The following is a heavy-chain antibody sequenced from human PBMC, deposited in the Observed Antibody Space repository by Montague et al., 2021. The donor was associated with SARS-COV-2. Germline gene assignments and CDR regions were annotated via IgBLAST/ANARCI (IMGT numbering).Heavy chain of an antibody. CDR3: ARIIAY. CDR2: MYESGNM. V-gene: IGHV4-4*09. Sequence: SETLSLTCTVSSGSLSNYYWSWIRQSPGKGLEWIGYMYESGNMIYNPSLRSRVSISLDTSKSQFSLRLTSVTAADSARYYCARIIAYWGQGVLVAV. D-gene: IGHD3-3*02. J-gene: IGHJ4*02. CDR1: SGSLSNYY.